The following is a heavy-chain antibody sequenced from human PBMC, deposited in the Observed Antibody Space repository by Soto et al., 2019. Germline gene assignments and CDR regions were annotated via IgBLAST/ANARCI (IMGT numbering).Heavy chain of an antibody. D-gene: IGHD3-3*01. V-gene: IGHV1-8*01. J-gene: IGHJ5*02. CDR1: GYTFINYG. Sequence: ASVKVSCNASGYTFINYGIHWVRQAPGQGLEWMGWISVYNGHTNYGQKVQGRVFMTWDTSISTAYMELSSLRSEDTAVYYCARGISSGDDDFWFDPWGQGTLVTVSS. CDR2: ISVYNGHT. CDR3: ARGISSGDDDFWFDP.